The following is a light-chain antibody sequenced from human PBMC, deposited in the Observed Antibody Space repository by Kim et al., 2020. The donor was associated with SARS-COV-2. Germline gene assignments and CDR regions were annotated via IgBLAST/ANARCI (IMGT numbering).Light chain of an antibody. V-gene: IGKV1-5*03. CDR1: QSISTW. Sequence: DIQMTQSPSTLSASVGDRVTISCRASQSISTWLAWYQQKPGKAPKLLVYKASILESGVPSRFSGSGSGTEFTLTISSLQPDDFATYSFPQYNSFSPCTFGQGTKVDIK. J-gene: IGKJ1*01. CDR3: PQYNSFSPCT. CDR2: KAS.